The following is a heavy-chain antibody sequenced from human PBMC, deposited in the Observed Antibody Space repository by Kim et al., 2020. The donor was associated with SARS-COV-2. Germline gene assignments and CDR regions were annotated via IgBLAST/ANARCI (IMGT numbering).Heavy chain of an antibody. CDR3: TTGCGWLEWENAVEI. D-gene: IGHD1-26*01. V-gene: IGHV3-15*01. J-gene: IGHJ3*02. Sequence: APVKGRFTISRDDSKNTLYLQMNSLKTEYTAVYYSTTGCGWLEWENAVEIWGQGTMVTVSS.